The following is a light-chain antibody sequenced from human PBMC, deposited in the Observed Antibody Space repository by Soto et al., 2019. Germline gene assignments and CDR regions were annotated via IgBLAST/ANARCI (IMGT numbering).Light chain of an antibody. V-gene: IGKV1-39*01. CDR1: QSISSS. Sequence: DIQMTQSPSSVSASVGDRVTITCRASQSISSSLNWYQLKPGQAPKLLIYAASSLQSGVPSSFSGSGSGTDFTLTISSLQLEDFATYYCHQTYNSPFTFGGGTTVEIK. CDR2: AAS. CDR3: HQTYNSPFT. J-gene: IGKJ4*01.